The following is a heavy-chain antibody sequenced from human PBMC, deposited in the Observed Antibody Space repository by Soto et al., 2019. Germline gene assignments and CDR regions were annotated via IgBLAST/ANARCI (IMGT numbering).Heavy chain of an antibody. CDR2: IYHSGST. J-gene: IGHJ5*02. CDR3: ARMDTAMVAFDP. CDR1: GGSISSGGYS. D-gene: IGHD5-18*01. Sequence: QLQLQESGSGLVKPSQTLSLTCAVSGGSISSGGYSWSWIRQPPGKGLEWIGYIYHSGSTYYNPSLKSRVSIPVDRSKNQFSLKLSSVSAADTAVYYCARMDTAMVAFDPWGQGTLVTVSS. V-gene: IGHV4-30-2*01.